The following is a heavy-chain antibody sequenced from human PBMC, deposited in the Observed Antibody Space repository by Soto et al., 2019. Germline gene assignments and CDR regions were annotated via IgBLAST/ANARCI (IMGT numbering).Heavy chain of an antibody. Sequence: EVQLVESGGGLVQPGGSLRLSCAASGFTFSSYWMSWVRQAPGKGLEWVANIKQDGSEKYYVDSVKGRFTISRDNAKNSLYLQMNSLRAEDTAVYYCARELSVYTAMVNLFDYWGQGTLVTVSS. D-gene: IGHD5-18*01. CDR3: ARELSVYTAMVNLFDY. CDR1: GFTFSSYW. CDR2: IKQDGSEK. J-gene: IGHJ4*02. V-gene: IGHV3-7*01.